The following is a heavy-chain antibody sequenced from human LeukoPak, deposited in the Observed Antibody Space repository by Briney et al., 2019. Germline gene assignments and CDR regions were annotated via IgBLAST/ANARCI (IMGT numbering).Heavy chain of an antibody. CDR2: INHSGST. Sequence: SETLSLTCAVYGGSFSGYYWSWIRQPPGKGLEWIGEINHSGSTNYNPSLKSRVTISVDTSKNQFSLKLSSVTAADTAVYYCARDSGSGSFEVGGAFDIWGQGTMVTVSS. CDR3: ARDSGSGSFEVGGAFDI. J-gene: IGHJ3*02. V-gene: IGHV4-34*01. D-gene: IGHD3-10*01. CDR1: GGSFSGYY.